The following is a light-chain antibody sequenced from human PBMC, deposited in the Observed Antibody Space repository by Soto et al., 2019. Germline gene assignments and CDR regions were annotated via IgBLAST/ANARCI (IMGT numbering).Light chain of an antibody. CDR1: SSDAGGYNY. J-gene: IGLJ1*01. V-gene: IGLV2-11*01. Sequence: QSPRTEPRSVSLSPGQSVAIAWTGTSSDAGGYNYVSWYQQHPGKAPKLMIYDVTKRPSGVPDRFSASTSGNTASLTISGLQADAEADYYCCSSAGTYSYVFGTGPKVTVL. CDR3: CSSAGTYSYV. CDR2: DVT.